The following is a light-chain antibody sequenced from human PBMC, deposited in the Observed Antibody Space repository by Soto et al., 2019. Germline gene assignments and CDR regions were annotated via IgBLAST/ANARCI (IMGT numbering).Light chain of an antibody. CDR1: QDIDNY. J-gene: IGKJ5*01. Sequence: IQVTQSPSSLSASVGESVTITCRASQDIDNYLNWYQHRPGEAPKLLIYDASNLETGVPSRFSGSGSGTDFTFTISSLQPEDIATYYCQQYDNPSITFGQGTRLEIK. CDR3: QQYDNPSIT. V-gene: IGKV1-33*01. CDR2: DAS.